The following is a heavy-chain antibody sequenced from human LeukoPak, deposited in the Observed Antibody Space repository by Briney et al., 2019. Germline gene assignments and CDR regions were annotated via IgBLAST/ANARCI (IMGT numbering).Heavy chain of an antibody. CDR1: GGSISSSSYY. Sequence: PSETLSLTCTVSGGSISSSSYYWGWIRQPPGKGLEWIGSMFYRGSTLYNPSLKSRVTISVDTSKNHFSLKLSSVTAADTAVYYCAREGSGSYYNPNWFDPWGQGTLVTVSS. J-gene: IGHJ5*02. CDR2: MFYRGST. D-gene: IGHD3-10*01. V-gene: IGHV4-39*07. CDR3: AREGSGSYYNPNWFDP.